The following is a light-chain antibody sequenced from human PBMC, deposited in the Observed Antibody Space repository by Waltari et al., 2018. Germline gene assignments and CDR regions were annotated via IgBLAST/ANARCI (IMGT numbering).Light chain of an antibody. V-gene: IGLV2-14*03. CDR1: NSDVGGYNY. J-gene: IGLJ2*01. Sequence: QSALTQPVSVSGSPGQSITLSCTGTNSDVGGYNYVSWYQQHPGKAPKFLIYDVSNRPSGVSTRFSGSKSGNTASLTISGLQAEDESDYYCSSYTSSNTLLFGGGTKLTVL. CDR2: DVS. CDR3: SSYTSSNTLL.